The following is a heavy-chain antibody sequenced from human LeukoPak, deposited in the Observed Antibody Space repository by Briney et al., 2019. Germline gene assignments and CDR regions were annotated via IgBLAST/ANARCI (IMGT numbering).Heavy chain of an antibody. CDR2: IRGSGNDR. CDR3: ARDLFSGSVTCDY. Sequence: GGSLRLSCAASGFTFSNYGMRWVRQAPGKGLVWVSGIRGSGNDRYYADSVKGRFTVSRDNSKNTLYLQMNNLRPEDTAVYYCARDLFSGSVTCDYWGQGTLVTVSS. V-gene: IGHV3-74*01. J-gene: IGHJ4*02. CDR1: GFTFSNYG. D-gene: IGHD3-10*01.